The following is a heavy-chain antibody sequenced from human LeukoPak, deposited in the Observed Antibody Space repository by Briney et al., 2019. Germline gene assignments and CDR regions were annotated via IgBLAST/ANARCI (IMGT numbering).Heavy chain of an antibody. Sequence: GGSLRLSCAASGFTFSSYAMHWVRQAPGKGLEWVAVISYDESNKYYADSVKGRFTISRDNSKNTLYLQMNSLRAEDTAVYYCARDLLSIAADNFDYWGQGTLVTVSS. J-gene: IGHJ4*02. CDR1: GFTFSSYA. V-gene: IGHV3-30*04. CDR3: ARDLLSIAADNFDY. CDR2: ISYDESNK. D-gene: IGHD6-13*01.